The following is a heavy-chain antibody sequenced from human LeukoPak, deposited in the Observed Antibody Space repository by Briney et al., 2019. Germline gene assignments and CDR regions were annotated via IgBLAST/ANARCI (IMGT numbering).Heavy chain of an antibody. J-gene: IGHJ6*02. D-gene: IGHD6-13*01. V-gene: IGHV1-69*13. CDR1: GGTFSNYG. CDR3: ARGDNSRILFGMDV. Sequence: SVKVSCKASGGTFSNYGISWVRQAPGQGLEWMGGIIPIFGTANYAQKFQGRVTITADESTSTAYMELSSLRSEDTAVYYCARGDNSRILFGMDVWGQGTTVTVSS. CDR2: IIPIFGTA.